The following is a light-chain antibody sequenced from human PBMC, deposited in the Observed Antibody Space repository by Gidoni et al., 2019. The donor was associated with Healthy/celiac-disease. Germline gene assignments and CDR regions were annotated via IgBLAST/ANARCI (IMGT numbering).Light chain of an antibody. CDR3: QQYNNWPWT. V-gene: IGKV3-15*01. Sequence: EIVMTQSPATLSVSPGERATLSCRASQSVSSNLAWYQQKPGQAPRLLIYGASTRATGIQARFSGSGSGTEFTLTISSLQSEDFAVYYCQQYNNWPWTFXQXTKVEIK. CDR2: GAS. CDR1: QSVSSN. J-gene: IGKJ1*01.